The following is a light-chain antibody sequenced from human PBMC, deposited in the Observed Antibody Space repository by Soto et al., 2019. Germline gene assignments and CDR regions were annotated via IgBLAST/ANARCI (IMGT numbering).Light chain of an antibody. V-gene: IGKV3-15*01. CDR2: GAS. Sequence: IEMTQSPATLSVSPGEGATLSCRASQSVSSKLAWYLQKPGQAPRLLIYGASTRATGIPARFSGSGSGTEFTLIISSLQSEDSAVYYCQQYNSWLWTFGQGTKVDI. CDR3: QQYNSWLWT. J-gene: IGKJ1*01. CDR1: QSVSSK.